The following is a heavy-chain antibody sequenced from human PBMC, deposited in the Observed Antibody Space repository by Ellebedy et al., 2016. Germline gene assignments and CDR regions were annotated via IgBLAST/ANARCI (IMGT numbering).Heavy chain of an antibody. Sequence: ASVKVSCKASGFTFSSSAMQWVRQARGQRLEWIGWIVVGSGNTNYAQKFQERVTITRDMSTSPAYMELSSLRSEDTAVYYCAAAAGHPNYYYYGMDVWGQGTTVTVSS. CDR3: AAAAGHPNYYYYGMDV. J-gene: IGHJ6*02. CDR1: GFTFSSSA. D-gene: IGHD1-14*01. V-gene: IGHV1-58*02. CDR2: IVVGSGNT.